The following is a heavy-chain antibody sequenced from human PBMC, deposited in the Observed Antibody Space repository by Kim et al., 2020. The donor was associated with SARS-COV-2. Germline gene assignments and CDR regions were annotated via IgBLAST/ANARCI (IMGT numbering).Heavy chain of an antibody. CDR3: AKGGASGTYAQDY. Sequence: GGSLRLSCAASGFSLNSYAMSWVRQAPGKGLQWVAVISASGAKTDHTDSVKGRFTISRDTSKNTLYLQMNSLRAEDTAVYFCAKGGASGTYAQDYWGQGT. J-gene: IGHJ4*02. D-gene: IGHD3-10*01. V-gene: IGHV3-23*01. CDR1: GFSLNSYA. CDR2: ISASGAKT.